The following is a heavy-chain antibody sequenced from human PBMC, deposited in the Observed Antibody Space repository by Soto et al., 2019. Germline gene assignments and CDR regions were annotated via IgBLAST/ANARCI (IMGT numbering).Heavy chain of an antibody. CDR3: AKDQDYYDSSGYFADDAFDI. Sequence: GGSLRLSCAASGFTFSSYAMSWVRQAPGKGLEWVSAISGSGGSTYYADSVKGRFTISRDNSKNTLYLQMNSLRAEDTAVYYCAKDQDYYDSSGYFADDAFDIWGQGTMVTVSS. D-gene: IGHD3-22*01. V-gene: IGHV3-23*01. J-gene: IGHJ3*02. CDR2: ISGSGGST. CDR1: GFTFSSYA.